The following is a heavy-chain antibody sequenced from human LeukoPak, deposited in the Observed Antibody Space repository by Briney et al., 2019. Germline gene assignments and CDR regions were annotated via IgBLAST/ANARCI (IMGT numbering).Heavy chain of an antibody. CDR2: ISSSGIT. D-gene: IGHD3-22*01. CDR1: GDSISSGDYY. Sequence: SETLSLTCTVSGDSISSGDYYWSWIRKPAGKGLEWIGRISSSGITYYNPSLKSRVTISVDTSKNQFSLKLSSVTAADAAVYYCARRPNYYDSSGFIWGQGTMVTVSS. J-gene: IGHJ3*02. CDR3: ARRPNYYDSSGFI. V-gene: IGHV4-61*02.